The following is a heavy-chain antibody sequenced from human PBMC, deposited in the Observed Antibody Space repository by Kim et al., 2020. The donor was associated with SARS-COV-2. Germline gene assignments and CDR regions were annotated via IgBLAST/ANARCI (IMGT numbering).Heavy chain of an antibody. CDR1: GFTFSSYW. J-gene: IGHJ4*02. CDR2: IKQDGSEK. CDR3: ARVSCSSTSCYYSRTFDY. D-gene: IGHD2-2*01. V-gene: IGHV3-7*03. Sequence: GGSLRLSCAASGFTFSSYWMSWVRQAPGKGLEWVANIKQDGSEKYYVDSVKGRFTISRDNAKNSLYLQMNSLRAEDTAVYYCARVSCSSTSCYYSRTFDYWGQGTLVTVSS.